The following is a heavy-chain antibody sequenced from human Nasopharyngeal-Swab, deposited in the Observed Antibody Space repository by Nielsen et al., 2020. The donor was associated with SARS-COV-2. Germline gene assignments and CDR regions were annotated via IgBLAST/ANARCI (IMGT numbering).Heavy chain of an antibody. CDR3: ARAALTVTYSFDY. CDR1: GFTFSDYY. Sequence: GGSLRLSCAASGFTFSDYYMSWIRQAPGKGLEWVSYISSSSSYTNYADSVKGRFTISRDNAKNSLYLQMNSLRAEDTAVHYCARAALTVTYSFDYWGQGTLVTVSS. V-gene: IGHV3-11*05. J-gene: IGHJ4*02. CDR2: ISSSSSYT. D-gene: IGHD3-16*01.